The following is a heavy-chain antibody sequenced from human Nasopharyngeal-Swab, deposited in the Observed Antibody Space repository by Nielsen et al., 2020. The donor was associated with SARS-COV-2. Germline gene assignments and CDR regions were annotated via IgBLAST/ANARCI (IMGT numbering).Heavy chain of an antibody. V-gene: IGHV4-4*09. J-gene: IGHJ4*02. CDR3: AKRKSAYLHYYFDF. D-gene: IGHD2-21*01. CDR2: IYSSGST. Sequence: SETLSLTCSVSGDSINGYYWVWIRQPPGKGLEWIGYIYSSGSTNYNPSLKGQATMSVDTSKNQFSLKLHSVTAADTAVYYRAKRKSAYLHYYFDFWGQGTLVTVSS. CDR1: GDSINGYY.